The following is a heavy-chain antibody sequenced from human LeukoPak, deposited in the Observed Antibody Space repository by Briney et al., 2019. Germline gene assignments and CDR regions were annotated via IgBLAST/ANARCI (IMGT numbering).Heavy chain of an antibody. CDR3: ARDRGGRDSSGYYAYYYYGMDV. J-gene: IGHJ6*02. D-gene: IGHD3-22*01. CDR2: VFYTGAT. Sequence: SETLSLTCTVSGGSISAYYWSWIRQPPGKGLEWIGDVFYTGATNCNPSLKSRVTISVDTSKNQFSLKLSSVTAADTAVYYCARDRGGRDSSGYYAYYYYGMDVWGQGTTVTVSS. V-gene: IGHV4-59*01. CDR1: GGSISAYY.